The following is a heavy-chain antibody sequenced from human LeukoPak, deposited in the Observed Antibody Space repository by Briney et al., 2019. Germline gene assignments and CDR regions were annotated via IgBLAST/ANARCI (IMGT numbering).Heavy chain of an antibody. V-gene: IGHV4-59*12. D-gene: IGHD3-16*01. Sequence: PSETLSLTCTVSGGSISSYHWSWIRQPPGKGLEWIGYIYYSGTTNYNPSLKSRVTISVDTSKNQFSLKLSSVTAADTAVYYCARDGSIAGEFQHWGQGTLVTVSS. CDR3: ARDGSIAGEFQH. CDR2: IYYSGTT. J-gene: IGHJ1*01. CDR1: GGSISSYH.